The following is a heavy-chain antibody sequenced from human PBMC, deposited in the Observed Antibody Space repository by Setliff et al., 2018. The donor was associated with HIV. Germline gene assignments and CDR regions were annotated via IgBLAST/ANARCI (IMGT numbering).Heavy chain of an antibody. J-gene: IGHJ6*03. D-gene: IGHD3-16*01. Sequence: PGGSLRLSCAASGFTFNNYAIHWVRQAPGKGLEWVALISYDGTYKYCAESVQGRFTISRDKSRNTLYRQMNSLRTEDTAVYYCAKDWGSRLSYSFYYMDVWGKGTTVTVSS. CDR3: AKDWGSRLSYSFYYMDV. CDR1: GFTFNNYA. V-gene: IGHV3-30*04. CDR2: ISYDGTYK.